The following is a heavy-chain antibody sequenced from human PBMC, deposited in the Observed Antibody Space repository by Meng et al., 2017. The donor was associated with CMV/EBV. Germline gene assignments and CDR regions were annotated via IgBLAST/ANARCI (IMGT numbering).Heavy chain of an antibody. Sequence: GESLKISCAASGFTFSDYYMSWIRQAPGKGLEWVSYISSSGSTIYYADSVTGRFTISRDNAKNSPYLQMNSLRAEDTAVYYCARALPPIAPTDTFDYWGQGTLVTVSS. D-gene: IGHD6-13*01. CDR2: ISSSGSTI. J-gene: IGHJ4*02. CDR3: ARALPPIAPTDTFDY. CDR1: GFTFSDYY. V-gene: IGHV3-11*01.